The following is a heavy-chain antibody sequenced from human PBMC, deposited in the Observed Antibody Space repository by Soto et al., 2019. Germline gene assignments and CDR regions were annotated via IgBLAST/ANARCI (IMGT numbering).Heavy chain of an antibody. CDR2: ISYDGSNK. J-gene: IGHJ5*02. V-gene: IGHV3-30*18. CDR3: AKDGRVRDFDWLLGSFDP. Sequence: PGGSLRLSCAASGFTFSSYGLHWVRQAPGTGLEWVAVISYDGSNKYYADSVKGRFTISRDNSKNTLYLQMNSLRAEDTAVYYCAKDGRVRDFDWLLGSFDPWGQGTLVTVSS. CDR1: GFTFSSYG. D-gene: IGHD3-9*01.